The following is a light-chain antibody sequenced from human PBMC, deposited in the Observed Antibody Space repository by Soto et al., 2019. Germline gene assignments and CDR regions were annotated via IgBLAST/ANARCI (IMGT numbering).Light chain of an antibody. CDR3: QSYDSSLSGWV. CDR2: GNS. CDR1: SSNIGAGYD. J-gene: IGLJ1*01. Sequence: QSVLTQPPSVSGGPWQRVTISCTGSSSNIGAGYDVHWYQQLPGTAPKLLIYGNSNRPSGVPDRFSGSKSGTSASLAITGLQAEDEADYYCQSYDSSLSGWVFGTGTEVTVL. V-gene: IGLV1-40*01.